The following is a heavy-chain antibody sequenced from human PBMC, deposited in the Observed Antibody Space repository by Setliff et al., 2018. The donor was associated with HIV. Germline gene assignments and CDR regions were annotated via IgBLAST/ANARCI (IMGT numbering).Heavy chain of an antibody. Sequence: GASVKVSCKASTYTFSSYVINWVRQAPGQGLEWMGRISVYNGNTIYGQKLHGRVIMTKDTSTSTAYMELRSLRSDDTAMYYCATQRDIVMVPGQGGFDIWAQVTMVTVSS. D-gene: IGHD2-2*01. J-gene: IGHJ3*02. CDR2: ISVYNGNT. V-gene: IGHV1-18*01. CDR3: ATQRDIVMVPGQGGFDI. CDR1: TYTFSSYV.